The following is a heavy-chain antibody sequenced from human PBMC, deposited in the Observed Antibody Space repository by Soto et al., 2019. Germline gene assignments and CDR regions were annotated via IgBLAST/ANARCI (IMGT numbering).Heavy chain of an antibody. V-gene: IGHV3-23*01. CDR3: SKDIPAYYYESRGYYLCY. J-gene: IGHJ4*02. D-gene: IGHD3-22*01. Sequence: EVQLLESGGGLVQPGGSLRLTCAAAGFTFSSYARSWVRPAPGQGLEWVSDISGSGGSTYYEGALKGRSTISSDNSKNTLDLQMSSLSADDTSVYSGSKDIPAYYYESRGYYLCYWGQGTLVTV. CDR2: ISGSGGST. CDR1: GFTFSSYA.